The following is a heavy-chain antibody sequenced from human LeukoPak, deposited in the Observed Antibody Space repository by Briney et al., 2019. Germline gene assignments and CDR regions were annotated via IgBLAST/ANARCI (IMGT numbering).Heavy chain of an antibody. CDR2: IKQDGSEK. J-gene: IGHJ4*02. CDR3: ATVHDSSLDY. CDR1: GFSISSYW. V-gene: IGHV3-7*01. Sequence: GGSLRLPCAASGFSISSYWMSWVRQAPGKGLEWVANIKQDGSEKYYVDSVNGRFTISRDNAKNSLYLQMNSVRAEDTAVYYCATVHDSSLDYWGQGTLVTVCS. D-gene: IGHD1-1*01.